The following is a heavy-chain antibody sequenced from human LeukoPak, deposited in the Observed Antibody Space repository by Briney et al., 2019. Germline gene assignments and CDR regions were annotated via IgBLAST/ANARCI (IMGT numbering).Heavy chain of an antibody. V-gene: IGHV4-59*12. J-gene: IGHJ3*02. CDR3: ARGSHPPFFYCGGDCRLDAFDI. CDR2: IYHSGST. CDR1: GGSISSYY. D-gene: IGHD2-21*02. Sequence: PSETLSLTCTVSGGSISSYYWSWIRQPPGKGLEWIGYIYHSGSTYYNPSLKSRVTISVDRSKNHFSLKLSSVTAADTAVYYCARGSHPPFFYCGGDCRLDAFDIWGQGTMVTVSS.